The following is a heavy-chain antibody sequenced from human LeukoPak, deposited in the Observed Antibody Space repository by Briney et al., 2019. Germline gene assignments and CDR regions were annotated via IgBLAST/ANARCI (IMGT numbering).Heavy chain of an antibody. J-gene: IGHJ4*02. CDR1: GFTVSSYW. V-gene: IGHV3-7*01. Sequence: GGSLRLSCAASGFTVSSYWMSWVRQAPGKGLEWVANIRQDGNEKYYVDSVKGRFTVSRGNAENSLYLQMNSLRADDTAVYYCARLGVRQILDFWGQGTLVTVSS. D-gene: IGHD2-8*01. CDR3: ARLGVRQILDF. CDR2: IRQDGNEK.